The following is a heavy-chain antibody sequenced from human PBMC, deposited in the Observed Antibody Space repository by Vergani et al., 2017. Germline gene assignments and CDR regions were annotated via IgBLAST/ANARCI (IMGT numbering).Heavy chain of an antibody. Sequence: QVQLVESGGGLVKPGGSLRLSCAASGFTFSDYYMRWIRQAPGKGLEWVSYISSSGSTICYADSVKGRFTIPRDNANTSLYLQMNSLRAEDTAVYYCAGAYRGVMVVPALSYYYYFDVWGKGTPVTVSS. CDR1: GFTFSDYY. D-gene: IGHD3-10*01. V-gene: IGHV3-11*01. J-gene: IGHJ6*03. CDR3: AGAYRGVMVVPALSYYYYFDV. CDR2: ISSSGSTI.